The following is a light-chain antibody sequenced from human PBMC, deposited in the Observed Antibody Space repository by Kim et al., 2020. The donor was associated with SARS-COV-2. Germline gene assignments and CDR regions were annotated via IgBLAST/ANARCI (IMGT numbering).Light chain of an antibody. V-gene: IGKV1D-13*01. CDR3: QQFNNYLIT. CDR2: DAS. J-gene: IGKJ5*01. CDR1: QGISSA. Sequence: AIQLTQSPSSLSASVGDRVTITCRASQGISSALAWYQQKPGKAPKLLIYDASSLESGVPSRFGGSGSGTDFTLTISSLQPEDFATYYCQQFNNYLITFGQGTRLEIK.